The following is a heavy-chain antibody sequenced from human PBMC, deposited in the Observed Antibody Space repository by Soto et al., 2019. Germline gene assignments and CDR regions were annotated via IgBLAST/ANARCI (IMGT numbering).Heavy chain of an antibody. CDR3: ARIITGQNIVGEGWFDP. Sequence: SGPTLVNATQTLTLTCTFSGFSLGTSGMGVSLMRQPPGNALEWLALIDWDDDKYYSTSLKTRLSIPKDTSHNQVVLTLTNMHPVDTAPYYSARIITGQNIVGEGWFDPWGQGTLVTVYS. V-gene: IGHV2-70*01. D-gene: IGHD3-16*02. CDR1: GFSLGTSGMG. J-gene: IGHJ5*02. CDR2: IDWDDDK.